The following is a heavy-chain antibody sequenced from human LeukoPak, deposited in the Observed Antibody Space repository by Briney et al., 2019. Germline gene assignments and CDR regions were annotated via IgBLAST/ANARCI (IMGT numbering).Heavy chain of an antibody. V-gene: IGHV4-59*01. CDR2: IYYSGST. CDR1: GDSISSYY. J-gene: IGHJ5*02. Sequence: SETLSLTCNVSGDSISSYYWSWIRQPPGEGLEWIGYIYYSGSTNYNPSLKSRVTISLDTSKNQFSLKLSSVTAADTAVYYCARYQLYSGTYYWFDPWGQGTLVTVSS. D-gene: IGHD1-26*01. CDR3: ARYQLYSGTYYWFDP.